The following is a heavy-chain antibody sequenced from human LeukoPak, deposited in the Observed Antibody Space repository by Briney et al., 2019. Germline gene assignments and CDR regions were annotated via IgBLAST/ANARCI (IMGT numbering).Heavy chain of an antibody. CDR1: GYNFSNYG. Sequence: PGGSLRLSCAASGYNFSNYGMTWVRQAPGKGLDWVSAITADGYDKYYADFVEGRSTISRDNSKKILYMQMNSLRAEDTALYYCVKRVTGWYQIDLWGQGALVTVSS. D-gene: IGHD6-19*01. CDR2: ITADGYDK. V-gene: IGHV3-23*01. J-gene: IGHJ5*02. CDR3: VKRVTGWYQIDL.